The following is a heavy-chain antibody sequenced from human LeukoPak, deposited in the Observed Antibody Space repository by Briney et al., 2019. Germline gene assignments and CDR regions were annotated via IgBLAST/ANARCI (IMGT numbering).Heavy chain of an antibody. D-gene: IGHD3-10*01. Sequence: SETLSLTCAVYGGSFSGYYWGWIRQPPGKGLEWIGEINHSGSTNYNPSLKSRVTISVDTSKNQFSLKLSSVTAADTAVYYCARRWYYGSGSYYRYYYYYYYMDVWGKGTTVTVSS. CDR2: INHSGST. V-gene: IGHV4-34*01. CDR3: ARRWYYGSGSYYRYYYYYYYMDV. CDR1: GGSFSGYY. J-gene: IGHJ6*03.